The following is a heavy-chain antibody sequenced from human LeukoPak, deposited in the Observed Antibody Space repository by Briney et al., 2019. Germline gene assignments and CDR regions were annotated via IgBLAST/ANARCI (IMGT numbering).Heavy chain of an antibody. J-gene: IGHJ4*02. CDR3: AYDYVR. D-gene: IGHD3-16*01. V-gene: IGHV3-74*01. Sequence: GGSLRLSCAASGFTFSSYWMHWVRQAPGRGLVWVARIDNDGSSTSYADSVKGRFTISRDNAKNTVYLQMNSLRAEDTAVYYCAYDYVRWGQGTLVTVSP. CDR2: IDNDGSST. CDR1: GFTFSSYW.